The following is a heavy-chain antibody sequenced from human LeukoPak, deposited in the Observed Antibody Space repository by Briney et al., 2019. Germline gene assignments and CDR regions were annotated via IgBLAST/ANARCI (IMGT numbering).Heavy chain of an antibody. J-gene: IGHJ3*02. CDR2: IYYSGST. D-gene: IGHD3-16*01. CDR1: GGSISSYY. CDR3: AREQDYDADAFDI. Sequence: SETLSLTCTVSGGSISSYYWSWIRQPPGKGLEWIGYIYYSGSTNYNPSLKSRVTISVDTSKNQFSLKLSSATAADTAVYYCAREQDYDADAFDIWGQGTMVTVSS. V-gene: IGHV4-59*13.